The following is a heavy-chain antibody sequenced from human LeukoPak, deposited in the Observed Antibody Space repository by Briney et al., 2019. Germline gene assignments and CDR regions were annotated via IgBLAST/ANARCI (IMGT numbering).Heavy chain of an antibody. Sequence: SETLSLTCAVYGGSFSGYYWSWIRQPPGKGLEWIGEINHSGSTNYNPSLKSRVSISVDTSKNQFSLKLSSVTAADTAVYYCARQLWDRPFDYWGQGTLVTVSS. D-gene: IGHD5-18*01. V-gene: IGHV4-34*01. CDR3: ARQLWDRPFDY. CDR1: GGSFSGYY. J-gene: IGHJ4*02. CDR2: INHSGST.